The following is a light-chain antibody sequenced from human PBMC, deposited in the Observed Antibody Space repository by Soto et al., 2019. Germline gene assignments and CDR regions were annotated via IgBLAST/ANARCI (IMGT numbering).Light chain of an antibody. Sequence: EIVMTQSPATLSVSPGEGATLSCRASQSVNNNLAWYQQTPGRAPRLLIYSTSTRAIDTADRFSGSGSGTDFTLTVSSLQSEDFAVYYCQQYGSSPLFGPGTKVDIK. V-gene: IGKV3-15*01. J-gene: IGKJ3*01. CDR3: QQYGSSPL. CDR2: STS. CDR1: QSVNNN.